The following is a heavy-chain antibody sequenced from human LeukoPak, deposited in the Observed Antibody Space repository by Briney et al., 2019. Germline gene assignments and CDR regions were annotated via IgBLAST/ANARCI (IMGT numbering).Heavy chain of an antibody. CDR2: IYSRGNT. CDR1: GFTVSFNY. D-gene: IGHD3-10*01. V-gene: IGHV3-53*01. Sequence: GESLRLSCAASGFTVSFNYMTWVRQAPGKGLEWVSLIYSRGNTYYADSVKGRFTISRDESKNTLYLQMNSLRAEDTAVYYCARVGSGSGSYGSGNYYFDDWGPGTLVTVSS. CDR3: ARVGSGSGSYGSGNYYFDD. J-gene: IGHJ4*02.